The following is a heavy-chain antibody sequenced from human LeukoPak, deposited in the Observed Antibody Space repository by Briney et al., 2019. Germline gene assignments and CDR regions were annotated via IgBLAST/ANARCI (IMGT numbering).Heavy chain of an antibody. Sequence: PGGSLRLSCAASGFTFSNYIMNLVRQAPGEGLGWVSSISGSSSYIYYADSVKGRFTISRDNAKNSLYLQMNSLGAEDTAVYYCARVGQGEWFFDLWGRGTLVTVSS. CDR3: ARVGQGEWFFDL. CDR1: GFTFSNYI. V-gene: IGHV3-21*01. J-gene: IGHJ2*01. D-gene: IGHD1-26*01. CDR2: ISGSSSYI.